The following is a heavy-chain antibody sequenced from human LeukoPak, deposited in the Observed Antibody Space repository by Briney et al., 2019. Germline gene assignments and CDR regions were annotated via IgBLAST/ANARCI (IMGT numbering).Heavy chain of an antibody. V-gene: IGHV1-2*02. CDR3: ARMRAVPYYDSSGRFDY. CDR1: GYTFTGYY. D-gene: IGHD3-22*01. CDR2: INPNSGGT. Sequence: ASVKVSCKASGYTFTGYYMNWVRQAPGQGLEWMGWINPNSGGTNYAQKFQGRVTMTRDTSISTAYMELSRLRSDDTAVYYCARMRAVPYYDSSGRFDYWGQGTLVTVSS. J-gene: IGHJ4*02.